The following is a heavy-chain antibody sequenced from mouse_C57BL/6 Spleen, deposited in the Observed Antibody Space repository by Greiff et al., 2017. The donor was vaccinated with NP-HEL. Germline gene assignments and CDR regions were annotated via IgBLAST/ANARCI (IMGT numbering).Heavy chain of an antibody. CDR1: GFTFSSYA. CDR2: ISSGGDYI. Sequence: EVQLVESGEGLVKPGGSLKLSCAASGFTFSSYAMSWVRQTPEKRLEWVAYISSGGDYIYYADTVKGRFTISRDNARNTLYLQMSSLKSEDTAMYYCTRVIHYYGSSYFDYWGQGTTLTVSS. D-gene: IGHD1-1*01. CDR3: TRVIHYYGSSYFDY. J-gene: IGHJ2*01. V-gene: IGHV5-9-1*02.